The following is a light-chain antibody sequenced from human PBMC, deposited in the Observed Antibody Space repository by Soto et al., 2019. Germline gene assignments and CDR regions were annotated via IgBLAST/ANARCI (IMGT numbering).Light chain of an antibody. V-gene: IGLV2-8*01. Sequence: SALAHPPSASGSPGQSVTISCTGTSSDVGRYIYVSWYQQHPGKAPKIIMYEVSKRPSGVPDRFSGSKSGNTASLTVSGLQAEDEDDYYCSSYGGSNNYVFGTGTKSPS. CDR1: SSDVGRYIY. CDR3: SSYGGSNNYV. CDR2: EVS. J-gene: IGLJ1*01.